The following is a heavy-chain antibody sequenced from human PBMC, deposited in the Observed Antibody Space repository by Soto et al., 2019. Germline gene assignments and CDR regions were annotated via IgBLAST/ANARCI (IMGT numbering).Heavy chain of an antibody. CDR2: IIPIAAIA. J-gene: IGHJ5*02. CDR3: ARGSTIVRGAPSWFDP. Sequence: QVQLVQSGAEVKKPGSSVKVSCKASGGTFSRYTINWVRQAPGQGLEWMGRIIPIAAIANYTQKFQGRVTITVEQSSTTAYMEMSSLRSDDTAVYYCARGSTIVRGAPSWFDPWGQGTLVTVSS. D-gene: IGHD3-10*01. CDR1: GGTFSRYT. V-gene: IGHV1-69*02.